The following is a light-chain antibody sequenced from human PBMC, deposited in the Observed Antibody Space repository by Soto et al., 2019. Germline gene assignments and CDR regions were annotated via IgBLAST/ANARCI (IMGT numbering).Light chain of an antibody. Sequence: DXQMTHXXSXXXXAVXXRFAITXRASQSIGTWLAWYQQKPGKPPKVLIYGASNLQSGVPPRFSGSGSGTDFTLAISSLQPEDSATYYCLQDINYPWTFGQGTKVDIK. CDR1: QSIGTW. CDR2: GAS. CDR3: LQDINYPWT. V-gene: IGKV1-5*01. J-gene: IGKJ1*01.